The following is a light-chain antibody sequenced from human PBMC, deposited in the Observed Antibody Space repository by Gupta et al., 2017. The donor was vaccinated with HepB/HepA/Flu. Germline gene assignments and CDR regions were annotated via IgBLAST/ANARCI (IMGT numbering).Light chain of an antibody. CDR1: QSVRSN. CDR2: GAS. J-gene: IGKJ2*01. V-gene: IGKV3-15*01. CDR3: QQHNSRSPYT. Sequence: EIVLPQSPATLSVSPGERATPSCRASQSVRSNLAGYQQKPGQAPRILIYGASTRATGIPARCSGSGCGTEFSLITSSLQSEDFAVEYCQQHNSRSPYTFGQGTKLEIK.